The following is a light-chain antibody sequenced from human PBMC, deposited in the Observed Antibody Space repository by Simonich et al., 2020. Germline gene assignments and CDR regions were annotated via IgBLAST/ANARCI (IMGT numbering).Light chain of an antibody. CDR3: SSYTSSSTLV. Sequence: QSALTQPASVSGSPGQSITISCTGTRSDVGGYNTVSWYQQHPGKAPKLMSYDVRNRPSGVSKRFSGSKSSTTASSTISGLQAEDEADYYCSSYTSSSTLVFGGGTKLTVL. V-gene: IGLV2-14*03. CDR1: RSDVGGYNT. J-gene: IGLJ2*01. CDR2: DVR.